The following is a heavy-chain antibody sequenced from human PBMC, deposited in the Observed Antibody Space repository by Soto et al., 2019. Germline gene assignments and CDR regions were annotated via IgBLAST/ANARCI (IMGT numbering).Heavy chain of an antibody. CDR1: GFSFSDHY. J-gene: IGHJ4*02. D-gene: IGHD2-15*01. Sequence: EVQLVESGGGLVRPGWSLRLSCAASGFSFSDHYMDWVRQAPGKGLEWVGRTRNKAYSFTTEYAPALKGRFTISRDDSEDSLDLQMTSRNPEYTALYYCFTSRPSRKWSGFDYWGQGTVVAVSP. V-gene: IGHV3-72*01. CDR2: TRNKAYSFTT. CDR3: FTSRPSRKWSGFDY.